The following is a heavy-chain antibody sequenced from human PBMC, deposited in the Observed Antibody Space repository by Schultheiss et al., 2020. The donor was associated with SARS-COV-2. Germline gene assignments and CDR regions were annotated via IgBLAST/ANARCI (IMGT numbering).Heavy chain of an antibody. CDR3: ARDRRITIFGVVTGRGGYFDY. CDR1: GYSFTSYG. D-gene: IGHD3-3*01. CDR2: ISAYNGNT. Sequence: ASVKVSCKASGYSFTSYGISWVRQAPGQGLEWMGWISAYNGNTNYAQKLQGRVTMTTDTSTSTAYMELRSLRSDDTAVYYCARDRRITIFGVVTGRGGYFDYWGQGTLVTVSS. V-gene: IGHV1-18*01. J-gene: IGHJ4*02.